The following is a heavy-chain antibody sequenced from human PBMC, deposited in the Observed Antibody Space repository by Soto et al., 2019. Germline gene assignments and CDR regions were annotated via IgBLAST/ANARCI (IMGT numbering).Heavy chain of an antibody. V-gene: IGHV1-8*01. CDR1: GYSFTNND. Sequence: QVQLVQSGAEVREPGASVKVSCKASGYSFTNNDVSWVRQATGQGLEWMGWMNPGSGDTGYAQKFQGRVTMTRDISKAKAYMELSSLRSDDTAIYYCARMETFGSLNWFDPWGQGTLVTVSS. CDR2: MNPGSGDT. CDR3: ARMETFGSLNWFDP. J-gene: IGHJ5*02. D-gene: IGHD3-10*01.